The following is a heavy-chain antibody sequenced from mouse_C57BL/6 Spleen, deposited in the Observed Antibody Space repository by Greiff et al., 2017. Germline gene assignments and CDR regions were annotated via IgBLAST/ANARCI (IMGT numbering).Heavy chain of an antibody. J-gene: IGHJ3*01. V-gene: IGHV1-69*01. CDR3: AREEGGRGFAY. CDR2: IDPSASYT. Sequence: VQLQESGAELVMPGASVKLSCKASGYTFTSYWMHWVKQRPGQGLAWLGEIDPSASYTNYNQKFKGKSTLTVDKSSSTAYMQLSSLTSADSAVYYCAREEGGRGFAYWGQGTLVTVSA. D-gene: IGHD3-3*01. CDR1: GYTFTSYW.